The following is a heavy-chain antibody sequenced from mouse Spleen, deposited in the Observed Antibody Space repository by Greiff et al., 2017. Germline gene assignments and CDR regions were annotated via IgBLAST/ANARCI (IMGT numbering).Heavy chain of an antibody. D-gene: IGHD1-1*01. CDR3: ERSYYGSSPRFAY. CDR1: GYTFTSYW. Sequence: VQLQQSGAELVRPGSSVKLSCKASGYTFTSYWMHWVKQRPIQGLEWIGNIDPSDSETHYNQKFKDKATLTVDKSSSTAYMQLSSLTSEDSGVYYCERSYYGSSPRFAYWGQGTLVTVSA. V-gene: IGHV1-52*01. CDR2: IDPSDSET. J-gene: IGHJ3*01.